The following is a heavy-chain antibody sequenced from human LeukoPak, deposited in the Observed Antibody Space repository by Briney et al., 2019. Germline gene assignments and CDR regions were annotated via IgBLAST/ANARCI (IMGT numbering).Heavy chain of an antibody. CDR2: ISSSSSYI. Sequence: GGSLRLSCAASGFTFSSYSMNWVRQAPGKGMEWVSYISSSSSYIYYADSLKGRFTISRDNAKNSLYLQMNSLRAEDTAVYYCARDESGMAYWGQGTLVTVSS. CDR1: GFTFSSYS. D-gene: IGHD1-1*01. V-gene: IGHV3-21*01. CDR3: ARDESGMAY. J-gene: IGHJ4*02.